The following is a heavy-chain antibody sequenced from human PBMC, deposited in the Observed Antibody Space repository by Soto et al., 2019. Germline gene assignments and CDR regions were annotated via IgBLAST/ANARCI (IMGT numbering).Heavy chain of an antibody. J-gene: IGHJ6*02. CDR3: ARDRGCISTTCYRYYYAMDV. V-gene: IGHV3-33*01. CDR2: IWYDGSNK. D-gene: IGHD2-2*01. Sequence: QVQLVESGGGVVQPGRSLRLSCAASGFTFSSYGMHWVRQAPGKGLEWVAVIWYDGSNKYYADSVKGRFTISRDNSKNALYLQMHSLRAEDTAVYYCARDRGCISTTCYRYYYAMDVWGQGTTVTVSS. CDR1: GFTFSSYG.